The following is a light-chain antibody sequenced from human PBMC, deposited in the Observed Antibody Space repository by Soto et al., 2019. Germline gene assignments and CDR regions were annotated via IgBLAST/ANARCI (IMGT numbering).Light chain of an antibody. J-gene: IGKJ1*01. V-gene: IGKV3D-15*01. CDR3: QQYNKWPGT. CDR1: QSVSSN. Sequence: EIGITQSPATRSVCPGERATLSCRASQSVSSNLAWYQQKPGQAPRLLIYGASTRATGIPARFSGSGSGTEFTLTISSLQSEDFAVYYCQQYNKWPGTFGQGTKVDIK. CDR2: GAS.